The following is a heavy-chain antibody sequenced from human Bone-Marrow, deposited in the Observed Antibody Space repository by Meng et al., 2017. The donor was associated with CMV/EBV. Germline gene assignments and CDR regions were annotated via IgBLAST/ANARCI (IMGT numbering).Heavy chain of an antibody. CDR1: GGSISSYY. Sequence: GSLRLSCTVSGGSISSYYWSWIRQPPGKGLEWIGYMYYSGSTNYNPSLKSRVTMSVDTSKNQFSLKLSSMTAADTAVYFCARVADYGGNCFDYWGPGILVTVSS. CDR3: ARVADYGGNCFDY. J-gene: IGHJ4*02. D-gene: IGHD4-23*01. CDR2: MYYSGST. V-gene: IGHV4-59*01.